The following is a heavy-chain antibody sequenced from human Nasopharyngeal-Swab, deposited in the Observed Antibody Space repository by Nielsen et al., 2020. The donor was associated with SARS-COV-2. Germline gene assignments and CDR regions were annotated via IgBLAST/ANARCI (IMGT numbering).Heavy chain of an antibody. D-gene: IGHD1-26*01. V-gene: IGHV3-33*01. CDR1: GLNFSIYG. Sequence: GGSLRLSCAASGLNFSIYGMHWVRQAPGKGLEWVAVIWYDGSNKYYADSVKGRFTISRDNSKNTLYLQMNSLRAEDTAVYYCARENSGSGEDFDYWGQGTLVTVSS. CDR2: IWYDGSNK. CDR3: ARENSGSGEDFDY. J-gene: IGHJ4*02.